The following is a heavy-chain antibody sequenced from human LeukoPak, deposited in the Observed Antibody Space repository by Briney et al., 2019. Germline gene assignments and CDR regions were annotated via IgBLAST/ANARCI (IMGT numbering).Heavy chain of an antibody. Sequence: SETLSLTCAVYGGSFSGYYWSWIRQPPGKGLEWIGEINHSGSTNYNPSLKSRVTISVDTSKNQFSLKLSSVTAADTAVYYCARNQFLPVAGTSYYYYGMDVWGQGTTVTVSS. CDR1: GGSFSGYY. V-gene: IGHV4-34*01. D-gene: IGHD6-19*01. J-gene: IGHJ6*02. CDR3: ARNQFLPVAGTSYYYYGMDV. CDR2: INHSGST.